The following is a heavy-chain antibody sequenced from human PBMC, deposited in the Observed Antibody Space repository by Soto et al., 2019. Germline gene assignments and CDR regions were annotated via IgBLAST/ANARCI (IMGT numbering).Heavy chain of an antibody. J-gene: IGHJ4*02. V-gene: IGHV1-3*01. CDR3: AKDRMGYCSGGSCYLLYY. Sequence: ASVKVSCKTSGYSFTTYAIHWVRQAPGQRLEWMGWINLSNDNTKYSQKFQGRFTISRDNSKNTLYLQMNSLRAEDTAVYYCAKDRMGYCSGGSCYLLYYWGQGTLVTVSS. CDR1: GYSFTTYA. D-gene: IGHD2-15*01. CDR2: INLSNDNT.